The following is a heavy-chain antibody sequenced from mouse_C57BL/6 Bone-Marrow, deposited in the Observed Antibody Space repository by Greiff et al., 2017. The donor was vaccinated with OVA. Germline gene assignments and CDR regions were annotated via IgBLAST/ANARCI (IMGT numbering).Heavy chain of an antibody. CDR3: AREEYAMDY. CDR2: INYDGSST. V-gene: IGHV5-16*01. CDR1: GFTFSDYY. Sequence: EVKLMESEGGLVQPGSSMKLSCTASGFTFSDYYMAWVRQVPEKGLEWVANINYDGSSTYYLDSLKSRFIISRDNAKNILYLQMSSLKSEDTATYYCAREEYAMDYWGQGTSVTVSS. J-gene: IGHJ4*01.